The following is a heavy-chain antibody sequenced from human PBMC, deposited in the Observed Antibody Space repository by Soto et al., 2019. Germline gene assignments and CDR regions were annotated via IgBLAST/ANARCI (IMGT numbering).Heavy chain of an antibody. CDR2: ISAYNGNI. CDR1: GYIFPSCT. J-gene: IGHJ4*02. V-gene: IGHV1-18*01. CDR3: AIANYGDNDY. Sequence: QVQLVQSGAEVKKPGASVKVSCKAPGYIFPSCTISWVRQAPGQGLEWMGWISAYNGNIKDAQKFQGRFTMTTVTSTSTAYMELRSLTSDDTAMYYCAIANYGDNDYWGQGTLVTVSS. D-gene: IGHD4-17*01.